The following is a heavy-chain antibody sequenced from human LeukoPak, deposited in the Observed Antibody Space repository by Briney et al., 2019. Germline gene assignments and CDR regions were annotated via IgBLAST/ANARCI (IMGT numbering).Heavy chain of an antibody. J-gene: IGHJ6*03. CDR3: ARAYSETYGLGYYYMDV. Sequence: GGSLRLSCAASGFTFSSYAMSWVRQAPGKGLEWVSALSGSGGSTYYADSVKGRFTISRDNCKNTLYLQMNSLRAEDTAVYYCARAYSETYGLGYYYMDVWGKGTTVTIS. V-gene: IGHV3-23*01. D-gene: IGHD1-26*01. CDR1: GFTFSSYA. CDR2: LSGSGGST.